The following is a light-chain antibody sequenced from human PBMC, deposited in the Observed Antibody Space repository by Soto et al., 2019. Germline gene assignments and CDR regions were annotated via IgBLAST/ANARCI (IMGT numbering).Light chain of an antibody. J-gene: IGKJ5*01. CDR2: GAS. V-gene: IGKV3-15*01. CDR1: QSVSNN. CDR3: QQYNYWPPIT. Sequence: EVVMTQSPATLSVSPGERAILSCRASQSVSNNLAWYQQKPGQAPRLLIHGASTRATGIPARFSGSGSGSEVTLTISSLQSEDFAVYYCQQYNYWPPITFGQGTRLEIK.